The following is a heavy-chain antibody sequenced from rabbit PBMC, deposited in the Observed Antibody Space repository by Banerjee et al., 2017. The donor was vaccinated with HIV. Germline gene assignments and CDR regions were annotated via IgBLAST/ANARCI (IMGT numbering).Heavy chain of an antibody. V-gene: IGHV1S45*01. CDR2: IDAGSSGST. J-gene: IGHJ4*01. CDR3: ARGGGL. CDR1: GFTLSRYW. Sequence: EESGGDLVKPEGSLTLTCTASGFTLSRYWICWVRQAPGKGLEWIACIDAGSSGSTYYATWAKGRFTISKTSSTTVTLQMTSLTAADTATYFCARGGGLWGPGTLVTVS.